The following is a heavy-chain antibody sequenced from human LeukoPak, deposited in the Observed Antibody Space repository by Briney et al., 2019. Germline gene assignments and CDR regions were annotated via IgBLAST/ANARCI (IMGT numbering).Heavy chain of an antibody. D-gene: IGHD3-22*01. Sequence: PSETLSLTCTVSGGSISSSSYYWSWIRQPPGKGLEWIGYIYYSGSTNYNPSLKSRVTISVDTSKNQFPLKLSSVTAADTAVYYCARESSDYYDSSGYYDYWGQGTLVTVSS. J-gene: IGHJ4*02. V-gene: IGHV4-61*01. CDR3: ARESSDYYDSSGYYDY. CDR2: IYYSGST. CDR1: GGSISSSSYY.